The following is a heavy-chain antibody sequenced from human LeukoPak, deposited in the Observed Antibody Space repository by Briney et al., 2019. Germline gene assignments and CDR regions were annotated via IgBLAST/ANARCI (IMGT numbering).Heavy chain of an antibody. V-gene: IGHV1-18*01. CDR2: ISAYNGNT. CDR1: GYTFTSYG. Sequence: ASVKVSCKASGYTFTSYGISWVRQAPGQGLEWMGWISAYNGNTNYAQKLQGRVTMTTDTSTSTAYMELSSLRSEDTAVYYCARRSLSGTLDYWGQGTLVTVSS. J-gene: IGHJ4*02. D-gene: IGHD1-1*01. CDR3: ARRSLSGTLDY.